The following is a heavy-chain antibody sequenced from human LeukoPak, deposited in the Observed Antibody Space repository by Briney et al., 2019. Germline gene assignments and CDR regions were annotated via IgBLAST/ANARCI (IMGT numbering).Heavy chain of an antibody. CDR2: MNPNSGNT. CDR1: GYTFTSYD. V-gene: IGHV1-8*01. Sequence: ASVKVSCKASGYTFTSYDINWVRQATGQGLEWMGWMNPNSGNTGYAQKFQGRVTMTRNTSISTAYMELSSLRSEDTAVYYCATAAAGDYYFDYWGQGTLVTVSS. J-gene: IGHJ4*02. D-gene: IGHD6-13*01. CDR3: ATAAAGDYYFDY.